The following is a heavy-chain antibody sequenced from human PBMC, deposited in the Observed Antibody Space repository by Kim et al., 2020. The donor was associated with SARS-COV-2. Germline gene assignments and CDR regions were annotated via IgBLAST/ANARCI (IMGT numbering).Heavy chain of an antibody. V-gene: IGHV4-34*01. CDR3: ARAYGYSYGYLGY. CDR2: INHSGST. CDR1: GGSFSGYY. J-gene: IGHJ4*02. Sequence: SETLSLTCAVYGGSFSGYYWSWIRQPPGKGLEWIGEINHSGSTNYNPSLKSRVTISVDTSKNQFSLKLSSVTAADTAVYYCARAYGYSYGYLGYWGQGTLVTVSS. D-gene: IGHD5-18*01.